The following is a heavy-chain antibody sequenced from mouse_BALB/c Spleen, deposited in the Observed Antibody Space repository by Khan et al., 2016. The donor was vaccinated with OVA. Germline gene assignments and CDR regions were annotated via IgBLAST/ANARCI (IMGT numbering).Heavy chain of an antibody. V-gene: IGHV1-77*01. CDR2: FYPGSGCT. Sequence: QVQLQQSGPELVKPGASVKMSCKASGYTFTDYVMNWVKQRNGQGLEWIGQFYPGSGCTYYNQKFKGKATLTADRSSSTAYMHLSNLTSEDSAIYCCERGRWGVFAYWGQGTLVTVSA. CDR3: ERGRWGVFAY. CDR1: GYTFTDYV. D-gene: IGHD1-1*01. J-gene: IGHJ3*01.